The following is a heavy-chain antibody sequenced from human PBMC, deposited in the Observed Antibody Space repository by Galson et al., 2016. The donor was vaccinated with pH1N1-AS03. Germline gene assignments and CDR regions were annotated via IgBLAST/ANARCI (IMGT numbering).Heavy chain of an antibody. D-gene: IGHD4/OR15-4a*01. Sequence: SLRLSCAASGFTFSTFWMNWVRQAPGKGLEWVANIKQGGTEKHYVDSVKGRFTISRDNAKNSLYLQMNSQRTEDTAVYYGAGDGAHEEVDYWGQGTLVTVSS. V-gene: IGHV3-7*04. CDR2: IKQGGTEK. J-gene: IGHJ4*02. CDR3: AGDGAHEEVDY. CDR1: GFTFSTFW.